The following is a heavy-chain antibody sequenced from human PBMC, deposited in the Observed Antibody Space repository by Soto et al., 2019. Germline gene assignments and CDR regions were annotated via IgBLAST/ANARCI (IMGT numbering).Heavy chain of an antibody. J-gene: IGHJ6*02. Sequence: GASVKVSCKASGYTFTSYAMHWVRQAPGQRLEWMGWINAGNGNTNYAQKLQGRVTMTTDTSTSTAYMELRSLRSDDTAVYYCASRLVVAAYTTPAYYYYGMDVWGQGTTVTVSS. D-gene: IGHD2-15*01. CDR1: GYTFTSYA. CDR3: ASRLVVAAYTTPAYYYYGMDV. V-gene: IGHV1-3*01. CDR2: INAGNGNT.